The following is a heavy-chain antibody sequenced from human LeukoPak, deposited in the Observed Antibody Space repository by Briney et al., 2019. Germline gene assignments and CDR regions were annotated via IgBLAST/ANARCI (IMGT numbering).Heavy chain of an antibody. D-gene: IGHD2-21*01. CDR2: IRYDGSNK. Sequence: GGSLRLSCAASGFTFSNAWMSWVRQAPGKGLEWVAFIRYDGSNKYYADSVKGRFTISRDNSKNTLYLQMNSLRDEDTAVYYCAPQKGYLGGQGTLVTVSS. CDR3: APQKGYL. J-gene: IGHJ4*02. V-gene: IGHV3-30*02. CDR1: GFTFSNAW.